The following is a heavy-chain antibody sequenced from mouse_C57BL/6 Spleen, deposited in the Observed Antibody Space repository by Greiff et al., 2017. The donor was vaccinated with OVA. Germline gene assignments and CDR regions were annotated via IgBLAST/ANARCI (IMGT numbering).Heavy chain of an antibody. J-gene: IGHJ2*01. CDR1: GYAFSSSW. V-gene: IGHV1-82*01. CDR3: ATTGTTYFDY. CDR2: IYPGDGDT. D-gene: IGHD4-1*02. Sequence: QVQLQQSGPELVKPGASVKISCKASGYAFSSSWMNWVKQRPGKGLGWIGRIYPGDGDTNYNGKFKGKATLTADKSSSTAYMQLSSLTSEDSAVYFCATTGTTYFDYWGQGTTLTVSS.